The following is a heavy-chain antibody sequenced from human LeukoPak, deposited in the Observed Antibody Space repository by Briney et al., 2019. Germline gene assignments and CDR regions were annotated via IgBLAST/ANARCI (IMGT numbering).Heavy chain of an antibody. CDR2: IRPDSGGT. V-gene: IGHV1-2*02. D-gene: IGHD2-2*02. J-gene: IGHJ4*02. CDR1: GYTFTGYR. CDR3: ARGCSSTTCYTSGFDY. Sequence: GASVKVSCKASGYTFTGYRIYWVRQAPGQGLEWMGRIRPDSGGTNYAQKFQGRVTMTRDTSMSTAYMEVTSLRSDDTAVYYCARGCSSTTCYTSGFDYWGQGTLVTVSS.